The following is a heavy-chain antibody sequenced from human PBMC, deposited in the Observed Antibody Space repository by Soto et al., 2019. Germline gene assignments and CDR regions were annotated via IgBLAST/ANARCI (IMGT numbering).Heavy chain of an antibody. CDR2: MNPNSGNT. V-gene: IGHV1-8*01. CDR1: GYTFTSYD. D-gene: IGHD3-10*01. CDR3: ARGGAWFGELNVAFDI. J-gene: IGHJ3*02. Sequence: GASVKVSCKASGYTFTSYDINWVRQATGQGLEWMGWMNPNSGNTGYAQKFQGRVTMTRNTSISTAYMELSSLRSEDTAVYYCARGGAWFGELNVAFDIWGQGTMVTVSS.